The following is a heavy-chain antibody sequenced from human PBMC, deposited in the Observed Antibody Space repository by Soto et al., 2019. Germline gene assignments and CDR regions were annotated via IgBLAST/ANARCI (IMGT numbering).Heavy chain of an antibody. D-gene: IGHD6-25*01. J-gene: IGHJ5*02. CDR2: TYYRSNWRH. CDR3: SRGVASSGLDL. CDR1: GDSVSSNTAA. Sequence: SQTLSLTCAISGDSVSSNTAAWNWIRSSPSRGLEWLGRTYYRSNWRHDYAVSVKSRITVNPDTSKNHFSLQLNSVTPDETAVYYCSRGVASSGLDLWGQGTLVTVSS. V-gene: IGHV6-1*01.